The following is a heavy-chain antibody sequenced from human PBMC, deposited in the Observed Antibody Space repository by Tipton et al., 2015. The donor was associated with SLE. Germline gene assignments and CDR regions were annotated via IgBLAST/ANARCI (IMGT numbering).Heavy chain of an antibody. D-gene: IGHD6-13*01. V-gene: IGHV1-3*01. Sequence: QSGAEVKKPGASVKVSCKASGYTFTSYALHWVRQDPGQRLEWMGWIDAGDGNTQYSQKLQGRVTITRDTSACTAYMELSSLRSGDTAVYYCATYSSSWPDAFDIWGQGTMVTVSS. CDR2: IDAGDGNT. J-gene: IGHJ3*02. CDR1: GYTFTSYA. CDR3: ATYSSSWPDAFDI.